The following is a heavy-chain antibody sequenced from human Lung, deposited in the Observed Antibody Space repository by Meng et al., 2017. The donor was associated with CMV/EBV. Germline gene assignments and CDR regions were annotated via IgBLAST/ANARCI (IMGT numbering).Heavy chain of an antibody. Sequence: SXAASGFTFSSYAMTLVRQAPGKVPEYVSAITGGGGNAYYTDSGKGRFTISRDNSKDTLYLQMNSLRVEDTAVYYCAKGGAAYCSGARCYHFDYWGQGTXVTVSS. V-gene: IGHV3-23*01. D-gene: IGHD2-2*01. CDR3: AKGGAAYCSGARCYHFDY. CDR2: ITGGGGNA. CDR1: GFTFSSYA. J-gene: IGHJ4*02.